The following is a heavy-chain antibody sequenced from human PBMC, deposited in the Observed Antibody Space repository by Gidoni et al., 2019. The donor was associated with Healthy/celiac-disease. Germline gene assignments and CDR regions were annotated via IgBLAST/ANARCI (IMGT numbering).Heavy chain of an antibody. CDR1: GFTFGSYS. Sequence: EVQLVESGGGLVKPGGSLRLSCAASGFTFGSYSMNWVRQAPGTGLEWVSSISSSSSYIYYADSVKGRFTISRDNAKNSLYLQMNSLRAEDTAVYYCARDREGLGRYDAFDIWGQGTMVTVSS. V-gene: IGHV3-21*01. D-gene: IGHD7-27*01. CDR3: ARDREGLGRYDAFDI. CDR2: ISSSSSYI. J-gene: IGHJ3*02.